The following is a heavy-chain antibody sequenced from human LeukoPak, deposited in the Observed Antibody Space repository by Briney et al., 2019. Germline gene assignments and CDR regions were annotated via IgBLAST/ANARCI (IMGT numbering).Heavy chain of an antibody. J-gene: IGHJ3*02. V-gene: IGHV3-30*02. CDR1: GFTFSSFG. CDR3: ARDDVAAAAYDAFDI. D-gene: IGHD6-13*01. CDR2: IRYDGSNK. Sequence: GGSLRLSCAASGFTFSSFGMHWVRQAPGKGLEWVAFIRYDGSNKYYADSVKGRFTISRDNAKNSLYLQMNSLRAEDTALYYCARDDVAAAAYDAFDIWGQGTMVTVSS.